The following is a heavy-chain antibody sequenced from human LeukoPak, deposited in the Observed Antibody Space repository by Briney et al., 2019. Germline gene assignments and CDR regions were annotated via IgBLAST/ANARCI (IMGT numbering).Heavy chain of an antibody. D-gene: IGHD6-19*01. J-gene: IGHJ4*02. CDR2: ISSSSNYK. CDR1: GFTFSSYN. CDR3: ARDREQWLVRPGYYFDY. Sequence: GGSLRLSCAASGFTFSSYNMNWARQAPGKGLEWVSSISSSSNYKHYADSVKGRFTISRDNAKNSVYLQMNSLRAEDTAIHYCARDREQWLVRPGYYFDYWGQGTLVTVSS. V-gene: IGHV3-21*01.